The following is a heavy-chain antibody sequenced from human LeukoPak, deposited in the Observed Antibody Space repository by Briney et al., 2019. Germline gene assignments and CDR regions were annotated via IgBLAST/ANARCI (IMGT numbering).Heavy chain of an antibody. V-gene: IGHV3-23*01. J-gene: IGHJ4*02. Sequence: TGGSLRLSCAASGFTFSSYAMFWVRQAPGKGLEWVSAISGSGGSTYYADSVQGRFTISRDNSKNTVYLQMNSLRAEDTAVYYCAKDVLVRYYDSSGYYRDYWGQGTLVTVSS. CDR2: ISGSGGST. D-gene: IGHD3-22*01. CDR1: GFTFSSYA. CDR3: AKDVLVRYYDSSGYYRDY.